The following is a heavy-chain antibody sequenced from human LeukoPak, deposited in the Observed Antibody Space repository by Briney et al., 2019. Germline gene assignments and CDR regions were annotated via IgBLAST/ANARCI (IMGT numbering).Heavy chain of an antibody. CDR1: GFTFSSYG. V-gene: IGHV3-33*06. CDR2: IWYDGSNK. CDR3: AKDYYTGSWDYFDY. Sequence: GGSLRLSCAASGFTFSSYGMHWVRQAPGKGLEWVAVIWYDGSNKYYADSVKGRVIISRDNSKNTLYLQMNSLRAEDTAVYYCAKDYYTGSWDYFDYWGQGTPVTVSS. D-gene: IGHD3-3*01. J-gene: IGHJ4*02.